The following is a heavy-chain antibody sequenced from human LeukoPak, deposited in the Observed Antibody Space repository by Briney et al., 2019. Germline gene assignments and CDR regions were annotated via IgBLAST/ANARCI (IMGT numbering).Heavy chain of an antibody. J-gene: IGHJ6*03. CDR1: GYTFNGYY. CDR3: ARDPSNYYLYYMDV. CDR2: INPNSGGT. V-gene: IGHV1-2*02. Sequence: ASVKVSCKSSGYTFNGYYMHWVRQAPGQGLEWMGWINPNSGGTNYAQKFQGRVTMTRDTSISTVYMELSRLRSDDTAVYYCARDPSNYYLYYMDVWGKRTTVTVSS.